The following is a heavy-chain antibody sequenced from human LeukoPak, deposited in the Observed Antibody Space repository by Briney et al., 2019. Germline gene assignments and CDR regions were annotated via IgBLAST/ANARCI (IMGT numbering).Heavy chain of an antibody. J-gene: IGHJ1*01. CDR2: INPNNGGT. CDR3: ARGGGGLQH. CDR1: GYTFTSYG. V-gene: IGHV1-2*02. D-gene: IGHD2-15*01. Sequence: GASVKVSCKASGYTFTSYGISWVRQAPGQGLEWMGWINPNNGGTNYAQKFQGRVTMTRDTSISTAYMELSSLMSDDTAIYYCARGGGGLQHWGQGTLVTVSS.